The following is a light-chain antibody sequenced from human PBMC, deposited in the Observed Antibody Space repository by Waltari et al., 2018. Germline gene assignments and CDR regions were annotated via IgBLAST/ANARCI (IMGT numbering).Light chain of an antibody. Sequence: AIRLTQSPSSFSASPGDRVTITCRASQGSSHFLAWYQQKPGKAPKFLIHSASTLEFGVPPRFSGSGSGTEFTLTISSLQSEDFGTYYCQQSYSYPRTFGQGTKVEI. CDR3: QQSYSYPRT. CDR1: QGSSHF. J-gene: IGKJ1*01. V-gene: IGKV1-8*01. CDR2: SAS.